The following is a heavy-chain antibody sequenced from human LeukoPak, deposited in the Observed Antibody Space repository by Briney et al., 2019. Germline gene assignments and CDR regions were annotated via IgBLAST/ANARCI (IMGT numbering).Heavy chain of an antibody. CDR2: ISSSSSYI. CDR3: ARDNVRIAVAGTALWFDP. D-gene: IGHD6-19*01. CDR1: GFTFSSYS. J-gene: IGHJ5*02. Sequence: PGGSLRLSCAASGFTFSSYSMNRVRQAPGKGLEWVSSISSSSSYIYYADSVKGRFTISRDNAKNSLYLQMNSLRAEDTAVYYCARDNVRIAVAGTALWFDPWGQGTLVTVSS. V-gene: IGHV3-21*01.